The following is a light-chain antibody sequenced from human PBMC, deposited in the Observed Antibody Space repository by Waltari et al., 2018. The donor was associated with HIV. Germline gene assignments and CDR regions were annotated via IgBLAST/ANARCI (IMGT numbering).Light chain of an antibody. V-gene: IGLV2-14*01. CDR1: SSDVGAYNY. CDR3: TSYTSSTHVI. J-gene: IGLJ2*01. Sequence: QSALTQPASVSGSPGQSITIPCTGTSSDVGAYNYVSWYQQHPDRAPKLIIYEVSNRPLGVSNRFSGSKSGNTASLTISGLQAEDEADYYCTSYTSSTHVIFGGGTKLTVL. CDR2: EVS.